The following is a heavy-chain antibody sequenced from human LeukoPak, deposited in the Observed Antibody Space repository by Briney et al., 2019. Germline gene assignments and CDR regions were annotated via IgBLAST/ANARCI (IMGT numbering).Heavy chain of an antibody. J-gene: IGHJ3*02. Sequence: SQSLSLTCGVYGGSVSGYYWSWIRQPPGKWLGWIGEIKHSAGTRYNPSLKSRVNISVEPSKNQFSLKLSSVNAADTAVYYCGRIPDTAMVRAYWVRVYAFDIWGQGTMVTVSS. D-gene: IGHD5-18*01. CDR2: IKHSAGT. V-gene: IGHV4-34*01. CDR1: GGSVSGYY. CDR3: GRIPDTAMVRAYWVRVYAFDI.